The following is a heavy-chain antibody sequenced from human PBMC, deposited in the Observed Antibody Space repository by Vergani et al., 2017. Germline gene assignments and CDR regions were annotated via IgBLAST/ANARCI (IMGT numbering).Heavy chain of an antibody. CDR2: SYYSGSN. CDR1: GGSISSSSYY. J-gene: IGHJ5*02. Sequence: QLQLQESGPGLVKPSETLSLTCTVSGGSISSSSYYWGWICQPPGKGLEWIGSSYYSGSNYYNPSLKSRVIISVDTSKNQFSLKLSSVTAADTAVYYCARVHLQLWENWFDPWGQGTLVTVSS. V-gene: IGHV4-39*07. CDR3: ARVHLQLWENWFDP. D-gene: IGHD5-18*01.